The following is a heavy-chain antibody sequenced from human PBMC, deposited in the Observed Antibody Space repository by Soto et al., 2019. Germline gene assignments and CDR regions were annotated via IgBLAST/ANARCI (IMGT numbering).Heavy chain of an antibody. CDR1: GDTISTGGYT. D-gene: IGHD5-18*01. CDR3: ARDHPHSYGVYYFDY. CDR2: IYSSGST. Sequence: SETLSLTCDVSGDTISTGGYTWAWIRQPPGKGLEWIGYIYSSGSTHYNPSLQSRVTISADTSKNQVSLKVRSVTAADTAVYYCARDHPHSYGVYYFDYWGQGTPVTVSS. V-gene: IGHV4-61*08. J-gene: IGHJ4*02.